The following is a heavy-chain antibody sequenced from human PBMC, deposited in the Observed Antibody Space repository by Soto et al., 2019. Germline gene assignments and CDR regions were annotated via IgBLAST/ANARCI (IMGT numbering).Heavy chain of an antibody. D-gene: IGHD3-10*01. CDR2: ISYDGSNK. CDR3: AKDSLLWFGGGWFDP. J-gene: IGHJ5*02. V-gene: IGHV3-30*18. Sequence: QVQLVESGGGVVQPGRSLRLSCAASGFTFSSYGMHWVRQAPGKGLEWVAVISYDGSNKYYADSVKGRFTISRDNSKNPLYLQMNSLRAEDTAVYYCAKDSLLWFGGGWFDPWGQGTLVTVSS. CDR1: GFTFSSYG.